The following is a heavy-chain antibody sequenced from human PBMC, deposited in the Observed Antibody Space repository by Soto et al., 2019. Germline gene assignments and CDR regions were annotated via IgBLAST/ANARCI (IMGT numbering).Heavy chain of an antibody. J-gene: IGHJ4*02. D-gene: IGHD2-8*02. CDR1: GASIKSDAW. CDR3: ARVDSVLVAKGFDL. CDR2: IYHNGRA. V-gene: IGHV4-4*02. Sequence: SETLSLTCDVSGASIKSDAWWAWVRQSPEKGLEWIGEIYHNGRAFDNPSLRGRVTISIDRSNNQFSLNLTSVTAADTAVYYCARVDSVLVAKGFDLWGPGTLVTVSS.